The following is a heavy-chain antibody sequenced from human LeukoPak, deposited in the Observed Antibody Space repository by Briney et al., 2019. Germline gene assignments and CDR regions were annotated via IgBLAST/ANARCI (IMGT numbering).Heavy chain of an antibody. CDR3: ARVYAYYFDY. Sequence: PGGSLRLSCAAAGFTVSTSAMSWVRQAPGKGLVWVSRINSDGSSTSYADSVKGRFTISRDNAKNTLYLQMNSLRAEDTAVYYCARVYAYYFDYWGQGTLVTVSS. V-gene: IGHV3-74*01. D-gene: IGHD3-16*01. J-gene: IGHJ4*02. CDR2: INSDGSST. CDR1: GFTVSTSA.